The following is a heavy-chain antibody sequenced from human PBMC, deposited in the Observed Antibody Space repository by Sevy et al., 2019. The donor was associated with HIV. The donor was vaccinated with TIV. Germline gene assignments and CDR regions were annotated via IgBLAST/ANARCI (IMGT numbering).Heavy chain of an antibody. CDR3: ARVGIVVGGAFDI. CDR2: ISSSSSTI. V-gene: IGHV3-48*01. Sequence: GGSLRLSCAASGFTFSSYSMNWVRQAPGKGLEWVSYISSSSSTIYYADSVKGRFTISRDNAKNSLYLQMTSLRAEGTAVYYCARVGIVVGGAFDIWGQGTMVTVSS. J-gene: IGHJ3*02. D-gene: IGHD2-15*01. CDR1: GFTFSSYS.